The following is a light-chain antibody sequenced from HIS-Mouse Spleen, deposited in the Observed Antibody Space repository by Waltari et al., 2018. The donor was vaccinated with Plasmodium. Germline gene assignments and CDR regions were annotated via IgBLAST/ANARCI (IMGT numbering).Light chain of an antibody. Sequence: IVMTQSPATLSVSPGERATLSCRASQRFSSNLAWYQQKPGQAPRLLIYGASTRATGIPARFSGSGSGTEFTLTISSLQSEDFAVYYCQQYNNWPAWTFGQGTKVEIK. V-gene: IGKV3-15*01. CDR2: GAS. CDR3: QQYNNWPAWT. CDR1: QRFSSN. J-gene: IGKJ1*01.